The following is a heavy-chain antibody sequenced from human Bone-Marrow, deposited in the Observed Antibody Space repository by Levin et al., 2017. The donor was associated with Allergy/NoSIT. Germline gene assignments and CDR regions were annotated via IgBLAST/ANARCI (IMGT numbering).Heavy chain of an antibody. CDR1: GFTFSSYA. D-gene: IGHD3-10*01. CDR2: ISGSGGST. Sequence: GESLKISCAASGFTFSSYAMSWVRQAPGKGLEWVSAISGSGGSTYYADSVKGRFTISRDNSKNTLYLQMNSLRAEDTAVYYCAKDMDRAITMVRGVTTPFDYWGQGTLVTVSS. CDR3: AKDMDRAITMVRGVTTPFDY. J-gene: IGHJ4*02. V-gene: IGHV3-23*01.